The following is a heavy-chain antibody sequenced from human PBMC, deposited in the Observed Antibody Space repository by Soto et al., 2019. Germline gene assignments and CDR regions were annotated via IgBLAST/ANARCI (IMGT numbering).Heavy chain of an antibody. CDR3: AKCSVGTVRTSGWCNWFDP. CDR1: GFTFSSSA. CDR2: IRVGGGDT. Sequence: EVRLLESGGGLAQPGGSRRLSCAASGFTFSSSAMNWVRQAPGKGLEWVSSIRVGGGDTFYADSVRGRFTVSRDISRNTLYLQRNSVKAEDTAIYYCAKCSVGTVRTSGWCNWFDPWGQGTLVTVSS. J-gene: IGHJ5*02. D-gene: IGHD6-19*01. V-gene: IGHV3-23*01.